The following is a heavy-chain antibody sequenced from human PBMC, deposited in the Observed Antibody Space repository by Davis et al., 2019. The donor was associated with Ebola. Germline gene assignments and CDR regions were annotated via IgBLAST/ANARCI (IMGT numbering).Heavy chain of an antibody. J-gene: IGHJ4*02. Sequence: SGPTLVKPPQTLTLTCTFSGFSLSTSGMCVSWIRQPPGKGLEWIGSIYYSGSTYYNPSLKSRVTISVDTSKNQFSLKLSSVTAADTAVYYCARHRGARGYVAKYYFDYWGQGTLVTVSS. CDR1: GFSLSTSGMC. CDR3: ARHRGARGYVAKYYFDY. D-gene: IGHD5-12*01. CDR2: IYYSGST. V-gene: IGHV4-39*01.